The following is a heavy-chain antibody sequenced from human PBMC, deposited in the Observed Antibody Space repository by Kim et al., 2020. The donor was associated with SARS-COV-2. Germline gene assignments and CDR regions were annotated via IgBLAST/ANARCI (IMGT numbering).Heavy chain of an antibody. CDR3: ARDRSGSLRAFDY. CDR2: IGTYNGNT. Sequence: ASVKVSCKASGYTFITYGLSWMRQAPGQGLEWMGWIGTYNGNTIYAQKLQGRITMTTDTSTSTAYMELRSLRLDDTAVYYCARDRSGSLRAFDYWGHGTLVTVSS. D-gene: IGHD1-26*01. J-gene: IGHJ4*01. V-gene: IGHV1-18*04. CDR1: GYTFITYG.